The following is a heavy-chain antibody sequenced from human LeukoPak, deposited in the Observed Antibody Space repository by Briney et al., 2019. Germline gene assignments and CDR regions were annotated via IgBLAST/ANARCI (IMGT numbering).Heavy chain of an antibody. V-gene: IGHV4-4*02. D-gene: IGHD6-19*01. CDR3: AGLEGRYSTDWFYFFDY. J-gene: IGHJ4*02. CDR2: MYLGGAT. Sequence: SGTLSLTCIVSGGSISSLNLWSWLRQPPGKGLEWIGEMYLGGATNFNPSLKSRVTILIDKSKNQLSLQLTSVTAADTAVYYCAGLEGRYSTDWFYFFDYWGQGALVTVSS. CDR1: GGSISSLNL.